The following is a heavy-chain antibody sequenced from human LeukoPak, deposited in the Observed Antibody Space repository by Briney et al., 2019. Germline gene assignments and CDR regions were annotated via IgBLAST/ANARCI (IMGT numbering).Heavy chain of an antibody. CDR3: ARARLGG. CDR2: IKQGGSEK. D-gene: IGHD3-16*01. V-gene: IGHV3-7*01. CDR1: GFTFRNYS. J-gene: IGHJ4*02. Sequence: PGGSLRLSCAASGFTFRNYSMSWVRQAPGKGLEWVANIKQGGSEKYYVDSVKGRFTISRDNAKNSPYLQMNSLRAEDTAVYYCARARLGGWGQGTLVTVSS.